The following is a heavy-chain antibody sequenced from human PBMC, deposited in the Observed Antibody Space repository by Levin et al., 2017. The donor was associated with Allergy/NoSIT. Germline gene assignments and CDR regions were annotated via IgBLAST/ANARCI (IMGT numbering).Heavy chain of an antibody. Sequence: SETLSLTCTVSGDSMNNFYWSWIRQPPGRGLEWIGYIHYDGKTNYNPSLKSRITISLDTSKNEFSLKLRSVTAAATALYYCAREYGGDWYFDLWGRGTLVTVSS. J-gene: IGHJ2*01. D-gene: IGHD2-21*01. CDR2: IHYDGKT. V-gene: IGHV4-59*01. CDR1: GDSMNNFY. CDR3: AREYGGDWYFDL.